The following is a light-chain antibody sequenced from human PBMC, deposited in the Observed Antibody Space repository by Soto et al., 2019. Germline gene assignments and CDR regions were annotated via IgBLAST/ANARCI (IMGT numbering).Light chain of an antibody. CDR2: GAA. V-gene: IGKV3-15*01. J-gene: IGKJ1*01. CDR3: QQYNDWWT. CDR1: QTVSSN. Sequence: EIVMTPSPATLSVSPGEIATLSCRASQTVSSNLAWYQQKPGQAPRRPIYGAATRATGIPARFSGSGSGTEFTLIIRTLQSEDFAVYFCQQYNDWWTFGQGTKVDIK.